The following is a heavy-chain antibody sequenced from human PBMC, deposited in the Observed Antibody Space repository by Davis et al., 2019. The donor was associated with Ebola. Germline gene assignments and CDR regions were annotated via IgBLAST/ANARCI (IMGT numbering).Heavy chain of an antibody. CDR2: INPNSGGT. CDR1: GYTFTGYY. CDR3: ARDGAAARLYYYGMDV. Sequence: ASVKVSCKASGYTFTGYYMHWVRQAPGQGLEWMGRINPNSGGTNYAKKFQGRVTMTRDTSTSTVYMELSSLRSEDTAVYYCARDGAAARLYYYGMDVWGKGTTVTVSS. V-gene: IGHV1-2*06. J-gene: IGHJ6*04. D-gene: IGHD6-6*01.